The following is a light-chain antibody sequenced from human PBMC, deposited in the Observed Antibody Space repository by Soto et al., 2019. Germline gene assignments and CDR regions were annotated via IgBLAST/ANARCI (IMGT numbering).Light chain of an antibody. CDR1: QSISSY. CDR3: QQSYSTLFT. Sequence: DIQMTQSPSSLSASVGDIVTITCRASQSISSYLNWYQQKPGKAPTLLIYAASSLQRGVPSRFSGSGSRTDFTLTISSLQPEDFATYYCQQSYSTLFTFGPGSKVDIK. CDR2: AAS. V-gene: IGKV1-39*01. J-gene: IGKJ3*01.